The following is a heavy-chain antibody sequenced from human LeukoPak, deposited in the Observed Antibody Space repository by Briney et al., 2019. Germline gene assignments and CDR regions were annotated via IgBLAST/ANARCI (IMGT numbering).Heavy chain of an antibody. CDR1: SYAISSGHY. D-gene: IGHD3/OR15-3a*01. V-gene: IGHV4-38-2*01. Sequence: PSETLSLTCAVFSYAISSGHYWGWIRQSPGKGLEWIGTIYHDGTTYYNPSLKSRVTISVDTSKNQFSLNLNSVTAADTAVYYCAKRASDWFFDHWGQGTLVTVSS. CDR2: IYHDGTT. CDR3: AKRASDWFFDH. J-gene: IGHJ4*02.